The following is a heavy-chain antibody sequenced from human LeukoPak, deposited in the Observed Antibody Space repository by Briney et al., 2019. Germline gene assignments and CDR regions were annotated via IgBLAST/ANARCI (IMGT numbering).Heavy chain of an antibody. CDR2: ISGSSYKT. Sequence: PGGSLRLSCVASGFTFTNYAMNWVRQSPGKGLEWVSGISGSSYKTYYADSVKGRFTISRDNAKNSLYLQMNSLRAEDTAVYYCAREGSSYGPYEGGDYFDYWGQGTLVTVSS. CDR1: GFTFTNYA. CDR3: AREGSSYGPYEGGDYFDY. V-gene: IGHV3-23*01. J-gene: IGHJ4*02. D-gene: IGHD5-18*01.